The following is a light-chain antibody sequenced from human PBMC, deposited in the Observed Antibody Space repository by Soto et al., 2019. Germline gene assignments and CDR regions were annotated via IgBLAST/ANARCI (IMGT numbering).Light chain of an antibody. Sequence: QSVLTQPASVSGSPGQSITISCTGTSSDVGGYNYVSWYQQHPGKAPKLMIFEVSNRPSGASNRFSGSKSGNTASLTISGLQAEDEADYYCSSYTSSSTSYVFATGTKVTVL. J-gene: IGLJ1*01. CDR3: SSYTSSSTSYV. CDR1: SSDVGGYNY. V-gene: IGLV2-14*01. CDR2: EVS.